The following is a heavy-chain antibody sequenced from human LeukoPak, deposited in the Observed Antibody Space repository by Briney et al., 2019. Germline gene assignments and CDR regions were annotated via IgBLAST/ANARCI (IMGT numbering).Heavy chain of an antibody. CDR3: SSSQQELGET. J-gene: IGHJ5*02. D-gene: IGHD1-7*01. V-gene: IGHV1-24*01. CDR2: FDPAHGER. CDR1: GYTLTESS. Sequence: ASVKVSCKVSGYTLTESSIHGVRQAPGKXLEGMGGFDPAHGERIYAQKFQGRVTMTEDASTDTAYMNLSSLRSEDTAVYYCSSSQQELGETWGQGTLVTVSS.